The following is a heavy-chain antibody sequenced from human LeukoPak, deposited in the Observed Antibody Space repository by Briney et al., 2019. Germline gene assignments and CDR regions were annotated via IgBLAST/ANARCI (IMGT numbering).Heavy chain of an antibody. CDR3: ARGTLLPTYYYYYGMDV. V-gene: IGHV1-24*01. D-gene: IGHD1-1*01. J-gene: IGHJ6*02. CDR1: GYTLTELS. Sequence: ASVKVSCKVSGYTLTELSMHWVRQAPGKGLEWMGGFDPEDGETIYAQKFQGRVTMTEDTSTDTAYMELSSLRSEDTAVYYCARGTLLPTYYYYYGMDVWGQGTTVTVSS. CDR2: FDPEDGET.